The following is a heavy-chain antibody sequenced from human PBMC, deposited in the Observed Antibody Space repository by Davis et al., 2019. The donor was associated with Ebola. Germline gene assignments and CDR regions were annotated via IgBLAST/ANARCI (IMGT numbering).Heavy chain of an antibody. CDR3: ARHINWGARFDP. Sequence: SQTLSLTCAVYGGSFSGYYWSWFRQPPGKGLEWIAYVFYSGDTNYNPSLQSRVTISVDTSKNQFSLKLNSVTAADTAMYYCARHINWGARFDPWGQGTLVTVSS. CDR2: VFYSGDT. J-gene: IGHJ5*02. D-gene: IGHD7-27*01. CDR1: GGSFSGYY. V-gene: IGHV4-59*08.